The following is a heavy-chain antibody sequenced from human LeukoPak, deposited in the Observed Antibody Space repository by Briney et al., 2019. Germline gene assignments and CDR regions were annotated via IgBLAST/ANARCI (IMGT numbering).Heavy chain of an antibody. D-gene: IGHD6-6*01. Sequence: SETLSFTCTVSGGSISSYYCSWIRLAAGKGLEWIGRIYTTGTTSYNPSLKSRVSMSVDTSRSQFSLELSSVTAADTAVYYCARSNPFSNSLYFDSWGQGTLVTVSS. CDR2: IYTTGTT. J-gene: IGHJ4*02. CDR1: GGSISSYY. V-gene: IGHV4-4*07. CDR3: ARSNPFSNSLYFDS.